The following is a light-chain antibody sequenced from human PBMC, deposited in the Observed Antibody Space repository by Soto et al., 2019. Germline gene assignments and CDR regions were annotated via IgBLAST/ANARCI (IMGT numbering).Light chain of an antibody. CDR1: GSNIASNS. J-gene: IGLJ3*02. CDR3: ATWDDSLNGLV. Sequence: QSVLTQPPSASGTPGQGVTISCSGSGSNIASNSVNWYQQLPGTAPKLLMYNNNQRPSGVPDRFSGSTSGTSASLAISGRQSEDEEDDYCATWDDSLNGLVFGGGTKLTVL. CDR2: NNN. V-gene: IGLV1-44*01.